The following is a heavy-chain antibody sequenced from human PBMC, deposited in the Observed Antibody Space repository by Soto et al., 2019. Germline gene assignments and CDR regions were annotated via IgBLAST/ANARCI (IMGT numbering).Heavy chain of an antibody. J-gene: IGHJ4*02. CDR2: IIGSGGTT. V-gene: IGHV3-23*01. CDR3: AKRPLELHMYDY. Sequence: GGSLRLSFSASGFLFCHYFMNWVRPAPGKGLEWVSSIIGSGGTTYYTDSVKGRFTISRDNSKNTLFLQINSLRAEDTAVYYCAKRPLELHMYDYWGQGTLVTVSS. CDR1: GFLFCHYF. D-gene: IGHD1-7*01.